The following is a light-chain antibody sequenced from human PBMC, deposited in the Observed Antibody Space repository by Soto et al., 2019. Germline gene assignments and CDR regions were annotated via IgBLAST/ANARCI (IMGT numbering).Light chain of an antibody. J-gene: IGKJ1*01. V-gene: IGKV1-27*01. Sequence: DIQMTQSPSSLSASVGDRVTITSRASQDINNYLAWYQVQPGKGPKLLIYAASTLQSGVPSRFTGSGSGTDFTLTITSLQPEDVATYCCQKYNSAPRTCGQGPGVEI. CDR3: QKYNSAPRT. CDR2: AAS. CDR1: QDINNY.